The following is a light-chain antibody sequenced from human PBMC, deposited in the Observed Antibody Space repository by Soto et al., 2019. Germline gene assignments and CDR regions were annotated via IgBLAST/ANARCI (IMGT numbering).Light chain of an antibody. CDR3: QQYNNWPLT. CDR2: GAS. V-gene: IGKV3-15*01. Sequence: EIVLTQSPGTLYLSPGERATLSFRASQTVSNNYLAWYQQKPGQAPRLLIYGASTRATGIPARFSGSGSGTEFTLTISSLQSEDFAVYYCQQYNNWPLTFGPGTMVDIK. J-gene: IGKJ3*01. CDR1: QTVSNNY.